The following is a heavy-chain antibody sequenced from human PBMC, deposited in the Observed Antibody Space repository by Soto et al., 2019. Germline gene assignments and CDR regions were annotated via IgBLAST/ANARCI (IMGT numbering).Heavy chain of an antibody. CDR1: GFTFSDHY. CDR2: IKNKDNRYTT. J-gene: IGHJ4*02. V-gene: IGHV3-72*01. D-gene: IGHD1-26*01. Sequence: EVQVVESGGGLVQPGGSLRLSCEASGFTFSDHYMDWVRQAPGKGLEWFGGIKNKDNRYTTEYAPSVKGRFTISRDDSKTSLYLQMNSLKAEDTALYYCASVRLGATTRYFDYWVRGTLVSVSS. CDR3: ASVRLGATTRYFDY.